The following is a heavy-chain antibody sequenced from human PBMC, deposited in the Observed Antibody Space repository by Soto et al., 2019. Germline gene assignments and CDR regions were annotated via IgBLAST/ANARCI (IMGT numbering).Heavy chain of an antibody. CDR2: ISSDGST. D-gene: IGHD6-13*01. CDR1: GFTFSSYA. V-gene: IGHV3-23*01. CDR3: APGRQLVVDY. J-gene: IGHJ4*02. Sequence: PGGSLRLSCAASGFTFSSYAMSWVRQAPGKGLEWVSGISSDGSTYYVDSEKGRFTIYRDNSKNTLYLQLNSLRAEDTVVYYCAPGRQLVVDYWGQGTVVTVSS.